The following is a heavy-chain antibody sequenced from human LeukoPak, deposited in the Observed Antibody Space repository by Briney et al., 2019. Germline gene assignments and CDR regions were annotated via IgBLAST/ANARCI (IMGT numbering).Heavy chain of an antibody. Sequence: PSQTLSLTCPISEGGLSHAGYFWSWVRQRPGKGLEWMGYMDHSGRSYYSPSLESRVVISVDTSKNQVSLTVRSVTAEDTAVYYCARDAGYGMDVWGQGTTVTVSS. J-gene: IGHJ6*02. CDR3: ARDAGYGMDV. V-gene: IGHV4-31*03. CDR2: MDHSGRS. CDR1: EGGLSHAGYF.